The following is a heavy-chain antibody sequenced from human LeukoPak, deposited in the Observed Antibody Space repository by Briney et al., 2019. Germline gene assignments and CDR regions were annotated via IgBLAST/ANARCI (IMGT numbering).Heavy chain of an antibody. CDR2: IKQDGNEK. J-gene: IGHJ4*02. Sequence: PGGSLRLSCAASGFTFSDYWMSWVRQAPGKGLEWVANIKQDGNEKYYVDAVKGRFTVSRDNAKNSLYLQLNSLRAEDTALYYCATHNDWRYGYWGQGTLVTVSS. CDR3: ATHNDWRYGY. V-gene: IGHV3-7*01. CDR1: GFTFSDYW. D-gene: IGHD2-21*01.